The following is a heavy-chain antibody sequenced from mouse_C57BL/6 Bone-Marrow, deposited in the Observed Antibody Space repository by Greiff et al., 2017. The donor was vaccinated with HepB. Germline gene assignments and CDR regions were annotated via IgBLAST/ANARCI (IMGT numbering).Heavy chain of an antibody. CDR1: GYTFTSYW. CDR3: AREGY. CDR2: IDPSDSYT. Sequence: VQLQQSGAELVKPGASVKLSCKASGYTFTSYWMQWVKQRPGQGLEWIGEIDPSDSYTNYNQKFKGKATLTVDTYSSTAYMQLSSLTSEDSAVYYCAREGYWGQGTTLTVSS. V-gene: IGHV1-50*01. J-gene: IGHJ2*01.